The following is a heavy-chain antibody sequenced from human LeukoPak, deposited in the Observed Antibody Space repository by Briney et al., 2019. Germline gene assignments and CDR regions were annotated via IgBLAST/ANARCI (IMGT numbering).Heavy chain of an antibody. V-gene: IGHV3-23*01. CDR1: GFTFSKYT. CDR3: AKDFTPDGIWDIDY. J-gene: IGHJ4*02. Sequence: GGSLRLSCVASGFTFSKYTMSWVRQAPWKGLEWVSGIYGGGSGSTFYAESVKGRFTISRDNSKNTLYLQMNSLRDEDTAIYYCAKDFTPDGIWDIDYWGRGTLITVSS. D-gene: IGHD1-20*01. CDR2: IYGGGSGST.